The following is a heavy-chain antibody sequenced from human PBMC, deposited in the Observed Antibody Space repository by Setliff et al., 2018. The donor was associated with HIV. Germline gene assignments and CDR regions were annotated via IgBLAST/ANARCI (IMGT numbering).Heavy chain of an antibody. CDR3: ARTHRNCSGNSCSKVSFDS. CDR1: GGSISGHY. D-gene: IGHD2-2*01. J-gene: IGHJ4*02. CDR2: VYSTGNT. V-gene: IGHV4-59*11. Sequence: SETLSLTCTVSGGSISGHYWSWIRQTPGKGLEWIGYVYSTGNTDYNPPLKSRVTISVDTSKNQFSLKLPSVTAADTAVYYCARTHRNCSGNSCSKVSFDSWGQGALVTVSS.